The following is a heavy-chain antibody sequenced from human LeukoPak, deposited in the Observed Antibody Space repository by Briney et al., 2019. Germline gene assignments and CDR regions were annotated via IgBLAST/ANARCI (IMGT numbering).Heavy chain of an antibody. V-gene: IGHV3-23*01. CDR3: ASPDVHCSRTSYYTGYYYYMDV. D-gene: IGHD2-2*02. CDR2: ISNSGGTT. J-gene: IGHJ6*03. CDR1: GFTFSTYA. Sequence: GGSLTLSCAASGFTFSTYAMSWVRQAPGQGLEWVSSISNSGGTTSYADSVKGRFTIFRDNSRNTLVLQMNSLRAEDTAVYYCASPDVHCSRTSYYTGYYYYMDVWGKGTTVTVSS.